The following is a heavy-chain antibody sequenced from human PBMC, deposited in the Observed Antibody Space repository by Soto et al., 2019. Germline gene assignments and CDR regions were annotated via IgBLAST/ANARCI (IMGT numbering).Heavy chain of an antibody. CDR3: ARLRYCGGDCSAFDI. CDR2: IDPSDSYT. D-gene: IGHD2-21*02. J-gene: IGHJ3*02. Sequence: PGESLKISCKGSGYSFTSYWISWVRQMPGKGLEWMGRIDPSDSYTNYSPSFQGHVTISADKSISTAYLQWSSLKASDTAMYYCARLRYCGGDCSAFDIWGQGTMVTVSS. V-gene: IGHV5-10-1*01. CDR1: GYSFTSYW.